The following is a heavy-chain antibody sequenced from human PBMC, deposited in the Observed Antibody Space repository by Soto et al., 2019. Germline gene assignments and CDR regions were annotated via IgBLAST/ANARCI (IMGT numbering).Heavy chain of an antibody. CDR2: ISYDGSNK. V-gene: IGHV3-30*18. CDR3: AKGDYGSGLDYMDV. Sequence: GGSLRLSCAASGFTFSSYGMHWVRQAPGKGLEWVAVISYDGSNKYYADSVKGRFTISRDNSKNTLYLQMNSLRAEDTAVYYCAKGDYGSGLDYMDVWGKGTTVTVSS. D-gene: IGHD3-10*01. J-gene: IGHJ6*03. CDR1: GFTFSSYG.